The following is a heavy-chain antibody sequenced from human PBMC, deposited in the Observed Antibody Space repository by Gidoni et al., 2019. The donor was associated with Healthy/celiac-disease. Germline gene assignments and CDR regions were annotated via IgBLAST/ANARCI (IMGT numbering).Heavy chain of an antibody. D-gene: IGHD3-10*01. CDR2: IIPIFGTA. Sequence: QVQLVQSGAEVKTPGSSVKVSCKASGGTFSSYAISWVRQAPGQGLEWMGGIIPIFGTANYAQKFQGRVTITADESTSTAYMELSSLRSEDTAVYYCARLGYGSGSYYKDYWGQGTLVTVSS. J-gene: IGHJ4*02. CDR3: ARLGYGSGSYYKDY. V-gene: IGHV1-69*01. CDR1: GGTFSSYA.